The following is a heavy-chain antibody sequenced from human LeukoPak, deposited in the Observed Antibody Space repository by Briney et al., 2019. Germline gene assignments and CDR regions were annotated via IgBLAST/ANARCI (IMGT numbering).Heavy chain of an antibody. CDR3: ARHRATGARNALDI. CDR2: IFYSGNS. V-gene: IGHV4-59*08. D-gene: IGHD7-27*01. J-gene: IGHJ3*02. CDR1: GGSISSFY. Sequence: PSETLSLTCNVSGGSISSFYWSWIRQPPGKGLEWIGYIFYSGNSNYYPSLKGRVTISVDTSKNLLSLNLSSVTAADTAVYYCARHRATGARNALDIWGQGTMVTVSS.